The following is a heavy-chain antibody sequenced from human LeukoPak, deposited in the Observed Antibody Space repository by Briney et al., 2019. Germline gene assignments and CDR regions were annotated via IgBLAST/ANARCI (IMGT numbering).Heavy chain of an antibody. CDR1: GYTFTTYG. Sequence: ASVTVSCKSSGYTFTTYGITWVRQAPGQGREGMGWISTDNGDTNYAQKLQGKVTMTTDTSTSTAYMELRSLRSDDTAVYYCAREGLGELTLDCWGQGTLVTVSS. V-gene: IGHV1-18*01. CDR2: ISTDNGDT. D-gene: IGHD3-16*01. J-gene: IGHJ4*02. CDR3: AREGLGELTLDC.